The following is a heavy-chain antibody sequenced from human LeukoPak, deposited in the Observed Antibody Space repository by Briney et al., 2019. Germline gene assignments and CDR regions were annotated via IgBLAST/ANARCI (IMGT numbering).Heavy chain of an antibody. J-gene: IGHJ4*02. CDR2: IYSDGST. CDR1: GFIVSSNY. CDR3: ARDWGGTVPFDY. D-gene: IGHD3-16*01. Sequence: PGGSLRLCCAASGFIVSSNYMSWVRQAPGKGLVWVPVIYSDGSTYYADSVKGRFTISRDNSKNTLYLQMNSLRAEDTAVYYCARDWGGTVPFDYWGQGTLVTVSS. V-gene: IGHV3-66*01.